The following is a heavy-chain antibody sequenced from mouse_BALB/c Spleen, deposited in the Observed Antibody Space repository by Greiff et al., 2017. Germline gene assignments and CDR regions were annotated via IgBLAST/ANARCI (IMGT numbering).Heavy chain of an antibody. J-gene: IGHJ3*01. CDR1: GYSITSGYY. Sequence: EVQLQESGPGLVKPSQSLSLTCSVTGYSITSGYYWNWIRQFPGNKLEWMGYISYDGSNNYNPSLKNRISITRDTSKNQFFLKLNSVTTEDTATYYCARDGSYHLRWFAYWGQGTLVTVSA. V-gene: IGHV3-6*02. CDR3: ARDGSYHLRWFAY. CDR2: ISYDGSN. D-gene: IGHD2-10*01.